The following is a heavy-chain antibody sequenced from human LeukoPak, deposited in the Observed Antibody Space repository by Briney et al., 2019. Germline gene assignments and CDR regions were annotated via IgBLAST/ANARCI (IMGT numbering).Heavy chain of an antibody. D-gene: IGHD5-12*01. CDR3: ARDRLRKLDY. Sequence: SETLSLTCAVYGGSFSGYYWSWIRQPPGKGLEWIGYIYYSGTTYYNPSLKSRVTISVDTSKNQFSLKLSSVTAADTAVYYCARDRLRKLDYWGQGTLATVSS. CDR1: GGSFSGYY. CDR2: IYYSGTT. V-gene: IGHV4-30-4*08. J-gene: IGHJ4*02.